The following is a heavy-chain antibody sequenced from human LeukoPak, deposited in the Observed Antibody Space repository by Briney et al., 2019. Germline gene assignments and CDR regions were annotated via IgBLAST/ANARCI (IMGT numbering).Heavy chain of an antibody. Sequence: GGSLRLSCAASGFTFGTYAMTWVRQAPGKGLEWVSTISASGSNTYYADSVKGRFTISRDNAKNSLYLQMNSLRAEDTAVYYCARDKSVAGGASFDYWGQGTLVTVSS. J-gene: IGHJ4*02. CDR3: ARDKSVAGGASFDY. CDR1: GFTFGTYA. CDR2: ISASGSNT. D-gene: IGHD6-19*01. V-gene: IGHV3-21*01.